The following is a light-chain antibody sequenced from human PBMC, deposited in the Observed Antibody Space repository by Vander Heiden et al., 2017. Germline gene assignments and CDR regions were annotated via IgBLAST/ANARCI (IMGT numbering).Light chain of an antibody. CDR2: WAS. V-gene: IGKV4-1*01. J-gene: IGKJ4*01. CDR3: QQYDSTPLT. CDR1: QSVLYSSNNKNY. Sequence: SVLTQSPDYLAVSLGERATINCKPSQSVLYSSNNKNYLAWYQQKPGQPPKLLIYWASTLESGVPDRFSGSGSGTDFTLTISSLQAEDVAVYYCQQYDSTPLTFGGGTKVEIK.